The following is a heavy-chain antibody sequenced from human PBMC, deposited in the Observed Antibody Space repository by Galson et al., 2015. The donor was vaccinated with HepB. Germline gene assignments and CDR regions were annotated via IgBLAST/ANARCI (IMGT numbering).Heavy chain of an antibody. CDR1: GYTFTSYG. Sequence: SVKVSCKASGYTFTSYGISWVRQAPGQGLEWMGWISAYNGNTNYAQKLQGRVTMTTDTSTSTAYMELRSLRSDDTAVYYCARGGGPFGYCSSTSCYLEGGLYYMDVWGKGTTVTVSS. CDR2: ISAYNGNT. V-gene: IGHV1-18*01. CDR3: ARGGGPFGYCSSTSCYLEGGLYYMDV. J-gene: IGHJ6*03. D-gene: IGHD2-2*01.